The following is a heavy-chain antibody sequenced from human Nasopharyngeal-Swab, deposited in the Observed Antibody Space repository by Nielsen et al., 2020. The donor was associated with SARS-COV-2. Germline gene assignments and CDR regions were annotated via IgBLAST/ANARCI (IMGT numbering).Heavy chain of an antibody. CDR1: GFIFSDSA. Sequence: GESLNISCAASGFIFSDSAIHWVRQASGKGLEWVGRIRSKGNSYATEYAASVEGRFTISRDDSKNTAYLQMNSLITEDTAVYYCTRCGGSCYTGKDYWGQGTLVTVSS. CDR2: IRSKGNSYAT. J-gene: IGHJ4*02. V-gene: IGHV3-73*01. D-gene: IGHD2-15*01. CDR3: TRCGGSCYTGKDY.